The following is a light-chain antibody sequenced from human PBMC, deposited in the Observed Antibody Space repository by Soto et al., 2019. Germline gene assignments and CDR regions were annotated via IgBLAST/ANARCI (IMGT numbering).Light chain of an antibody. Sequence: DIVMTQSPDSLAVSLGERATINCKSSQSILYRSNNKNYLAWYRQKPGQPPKLLIYWASIRESGVPDRISGSGSGTDFTLTISSRQAEDVAVYYCQQYYSTPPYTFGQGTKLEIK. CDR3: QQYYSTPPYT. V-gene: IGKV4-1*01. J-gene: IGKJ2*01. CDR2: WAS. CDR1: QSILYRSNNKNY.